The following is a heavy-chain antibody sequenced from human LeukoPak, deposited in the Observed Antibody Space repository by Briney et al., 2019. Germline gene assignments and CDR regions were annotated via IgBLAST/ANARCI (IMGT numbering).Heavy chain of an antibody. CDR2: ISSGGDTK. CDR3: AGEMGGDYGSGTFFDL. J-gene: IGHJ4*02. CDR1: EFVFSDYY. D-gene: IGHD3-10*01. V-gene: IGHV3-11*01. Sequence: GGSLRLSCAASEFVFSDYYMSWVRQAPGKGLEWVSYISSGGDTKYYADSVRGRFTISRDNAKNSLYLHMNNLRAEATAVYCIAGEMGGDYGSGTFFDLWGQGNMVTVSS.